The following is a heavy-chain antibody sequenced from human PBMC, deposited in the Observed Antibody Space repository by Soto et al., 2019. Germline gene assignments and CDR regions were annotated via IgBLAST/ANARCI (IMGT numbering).Heavy chain of an antibody. Sequence: PSETLPLTCTVTGSSIRISGYYWGWFRQPPGTGLEGIGSLYYSGRTYYNPSLKGRVTISVDTSKNQFSLKLSSVTAADTAVYYCARLMAVPAAISGRPYNWFDPWGQGTLVTVS. CDR3: ARLMAVPAAISGRPYNWFDP. V-gene: IGHV4-39*01. J-gene: IGHJ5*02. D-gene: IGHD2-2*01. CDR1: GSSIRISGYY. CDR2: LYYSGRT.